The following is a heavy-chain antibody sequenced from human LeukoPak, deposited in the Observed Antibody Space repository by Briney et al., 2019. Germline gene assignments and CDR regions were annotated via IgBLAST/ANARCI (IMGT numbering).Heavy chain of an antibody. CDR2: ISGSGGST. D-gene: IGHD1-1*01. CDR3: AKAPSWNDGPLYYFDY. Sequence: PGGSLRLSCAASGFTFSSYAMSWVRQAPGKGLEWVSAISGSGGSTYYADSVKGRSTISRDNSKNTLYLQMNSLRAEDTAVYYCAKAPSWNDGPLYYFDYWGQGTLVTVSS. J-gene: IGHJ4*02. CDR1: GFTFSSYA. V-gene: IGHV3-23*01.